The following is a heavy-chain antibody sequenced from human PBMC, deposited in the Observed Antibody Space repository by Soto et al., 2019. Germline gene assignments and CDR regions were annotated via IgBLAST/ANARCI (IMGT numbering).Heavy chain of an antibody. J-gene: IGHJ5*02. CDR3: ASSAA. V-gene: IGHV3-33*01. CDR2: IWYDGSNT. Sequence: GGSLRLSCAASGFVFRSYGMHWVRQAPGKGLEWVAVIWYDGSNTYYADPVKGRFTISRDNSKNTLFLQMNSLRAEDTAVYYCASSAAWGRGTLVTVSS. CDR1: GFVFRSYG. D-gene: IGHD6-19*01.